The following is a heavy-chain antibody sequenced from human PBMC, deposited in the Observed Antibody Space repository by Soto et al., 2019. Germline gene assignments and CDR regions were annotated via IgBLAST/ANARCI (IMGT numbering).Heavy chain of an antibody. CDR2: VRATGGQT. J-gene: IGHJ4*02. CDR3: AQDRGWGVVSPSHDY. Sequence: EVHLLESGGAMVQPGGSLRLSCAASGFTFRNFVMSWVRQAPGKGLEWVSAVRATGGQTFYADCVKGRFTISRDNSKNMLYLQINSLRDEDTALYCCAQDRGWGVVSPSHDYWGQGTLVTVSS. V-gene: IGHV3-23*01. CDR1: GFTFRNFV. D-gene: IGHD2-21*01.